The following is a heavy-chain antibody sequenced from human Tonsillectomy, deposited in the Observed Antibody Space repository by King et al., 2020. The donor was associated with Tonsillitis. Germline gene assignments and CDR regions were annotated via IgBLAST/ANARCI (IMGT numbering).Heavy chain of an antibody. D-gene: IGHD3-3*01. CDR1: GFTFGDYA. CDR3: TRAWYWSGYYTGGMDV. J-gene: IGHJ6*02. CDR2: IRSKAYGGTT. Sequence: VQLVESGGGLVQPGRSLRLSCTASGFTFGDYAMSWVRQAPGKGLEWVGFIRSKAYGGTTEYAASVKGRFTISRDDSKSIAYLQMNSLKTEDTAVYYCTRAWYWSGYYTGGMDVWGQGTTVTVSS. V-gene: IGHV3-49*04.